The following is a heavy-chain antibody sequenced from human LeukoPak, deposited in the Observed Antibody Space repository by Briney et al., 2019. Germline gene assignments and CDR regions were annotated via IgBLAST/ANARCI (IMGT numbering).Heavy chain of an antibody. Sequence: GGSLRLSCAASGFSFRSYPMSWVRQAPGKGLEWVSTISGSDGSIYYADSVKGRFTISRDNAKNSLYLQMNSLRAEDTAVYYCAREANRIAVAGIDAFDIWGQGTMVTVSS. CDR1: GFSFRSYP. CDR2: ISGSDGSI. D-gene: IGHD6-19*01. CDR3: AREANRIAVAGIDAFDI. J-gene: IGHJ3*02. V-gene: IGHV3-21*01.